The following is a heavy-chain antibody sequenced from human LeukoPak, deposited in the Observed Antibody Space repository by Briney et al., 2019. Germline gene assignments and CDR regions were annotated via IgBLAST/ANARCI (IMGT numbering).Heavy chain of an antibody. D-gene: IGHD6-6*01. CDR1: GFSFSSSW. V-gene: IGHV3-74*03. Sequence: GGSLRLSWAASGFSFSSSWMHWVRQAPGKGLVWVSRMNSDGSIITYADSVKGRFTTTRDNAKSTLFLQMNSLRADDTGVYFCARDAHSSSLPWGEGTLVTVSS. CDR2: MNSDGSII. CDR3: ARDAHSSSLP. J-gene: IGHJ4*02.